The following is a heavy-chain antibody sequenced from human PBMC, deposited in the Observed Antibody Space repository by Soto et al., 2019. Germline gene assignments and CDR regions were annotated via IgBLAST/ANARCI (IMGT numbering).Heavy chain of an antibody. CDR3: ARTQTNDY. Sequence: QVQLVQSGAEVKKPGASVKVSCKASGYTFTGYYIHWVRQAPGQGLEWMGWINTNSGGTNYAQKFQGRVTMPRDTAISTAYMELSRLTSDDPAVYYCARTQTNDYWGQGTLVTVSS. V-gene: IGHV1-2*02. CDR1: GYTFTGYY. CDR2: INTNSGGT. J-gene: IGHJ4*02.